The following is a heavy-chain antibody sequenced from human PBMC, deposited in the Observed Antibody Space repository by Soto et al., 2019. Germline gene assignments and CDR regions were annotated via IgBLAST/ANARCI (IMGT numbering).Heavy chain of an antibody. J-gene: IGHJ5*02. V-gene: IGHV4-31*03. CDR2: IYYSGST. CDR1: GGSISRGGYY. Sequence: SKTLSLTCTVSGGSISRGGYYWSWIRQHPGKGLEWIGYIYYSGSTYYNPSLKSRVTISVDTSKNQFSLKLSSVTAADTAVYYCARGVVSWFDPWGQGTLVTVSS. CDR3: ARGVVSWFDP.